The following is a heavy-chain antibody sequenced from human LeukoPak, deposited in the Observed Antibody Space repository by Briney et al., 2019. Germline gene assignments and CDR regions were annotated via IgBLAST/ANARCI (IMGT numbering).Heavy chain of an antibody. Sequence: GGSLRLSCAASGFTFDDYAMHWVRQAPGKGLEWVSGISWISGSIGYADSVKGRFTISRDNAKNSPYLQMNSLRAEDTALYYCAKDIGGFYGSGSYYNVHAFDIWGQGTMVTVSS. V-gene: IGHV3-9*01. CDR2: ISWISGSI. J-gene: IGHJ3*02. CDR1: GFTFDDYA. CDR3: AKDIGGFYGSGSYYNVHAFDI. D-gene: IGHD3-10*01.